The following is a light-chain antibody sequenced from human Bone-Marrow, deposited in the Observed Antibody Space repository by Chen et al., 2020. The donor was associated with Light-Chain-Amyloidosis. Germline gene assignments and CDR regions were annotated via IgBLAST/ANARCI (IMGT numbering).Light chain of an antibody. CDR1: SSDVGGDNH. CDR2: EVT. Sequence: QSALTQPASVSGSPGQSITISCTGTSSDVGGDNHDSLYQQHPDKAPKLMIYEVTNRPSWVPNRCSGSKPDNTDSLTISGLQHEDEADYFGSSYTITNTLDFGRGTRVTVL. CDR3: SSYTITNTLD. J-gene: IGLJ1*01. V-gene: IGLV2-14*01.